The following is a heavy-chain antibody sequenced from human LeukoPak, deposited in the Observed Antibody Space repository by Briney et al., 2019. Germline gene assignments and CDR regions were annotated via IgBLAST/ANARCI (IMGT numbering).Heavy chain of an antibody. CDR2: INPSGGST. CDR3: ARASAAAAGRRVDY. CDR1: GYTFTSYY. D-gene: IGHD6-13*01. J-gene: IGHJ4*02. Sequence: ASVKVSCKASGYTFTSYYMHWVRQAPGQGLEWMGIINPSGGSTDDAQKFQGRVTMTRDTSTSTVYMDLSSLRSEDTAVYYCARASAAAAGRRVDYWGQGTLVTVSS. V-gene: IGHV1-46*01.